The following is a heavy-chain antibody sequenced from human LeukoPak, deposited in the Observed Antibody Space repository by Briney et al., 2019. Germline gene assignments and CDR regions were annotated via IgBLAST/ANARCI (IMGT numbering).Heavy chain of an antibody. Sequence: SETLSLTCTVPGGSISSYYWSWIRQPAGKGLEWIGRIYTSGSTNYNPSLKSRVTMSVDTSKNQFFLKLSSVTAADTAVYYCARGYYDFWSGYFAYAFDIWGQGTMVTVSS. CDR3: ARGYYDFWSGYFAYAFDI. D-gene: IGHD3-3*01. V-gene: IGHV4-4*07. CDR2: IYTSGST. J-gene: IGHJ3*02. CDR1: GGSISSYY.